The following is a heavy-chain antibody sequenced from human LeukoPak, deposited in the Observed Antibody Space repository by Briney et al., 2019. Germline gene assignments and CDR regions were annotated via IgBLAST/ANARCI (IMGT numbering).Heavy chain of an antibody. CDR2: IWYDGSNK. Sequence: GGSLRLSCAASGFTFSSYGMHWVRQAPGKGLEWVAAIWYDGSNKYYADSVKGRFTISRDNSKNTLYLQMNSLRAEDTAVYYCARNVRGYCSGGSCYNSYFDYWGQGTLVTVSS. V-gene: IGHV3-33*01. D-gene: IGHD2-15*01. CDR1: GFTFSSYG. CDR3: ARNVRGYCSGGSCYNSYFDY. J-gene: IGHJ4*02.